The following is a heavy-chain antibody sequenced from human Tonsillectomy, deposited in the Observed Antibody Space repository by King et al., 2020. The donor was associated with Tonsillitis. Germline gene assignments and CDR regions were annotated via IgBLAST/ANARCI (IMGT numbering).Heavy chain of an antibody. D-gene: IGHD6-13*01. V-gene: IGHV3-23*04. CDR1: GFTFSSYA. CDR3: AKCGQQLVYYYYYMDV. J-gene: IGHJ6*03. CDR2: ISGSGGST. Sequence: VQLVESGGGLVQPGGSLRLSCAASGFTFSSYAMSWVRQAPGKGLEWVAAISGSGGSTYYADSVKGRFTISRDNSKNTLYLQMNSLRAEDTAVYYCAKCGQQLVYYYYYMDVWGKGTTVTVSS.